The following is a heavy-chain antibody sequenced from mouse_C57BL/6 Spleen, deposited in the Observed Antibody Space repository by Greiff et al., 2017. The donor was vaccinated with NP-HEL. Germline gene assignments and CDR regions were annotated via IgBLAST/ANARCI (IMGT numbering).Heavy chain of an antibody. CDR3: ARDSSGYVGFDY. V-gene: IGHV1-7*01. D-gene: IGHD3-2*02. Sequence: VQLQQSGAELAKPGASVKLSCKASGYTFTSYWMHWVKQRPGQGLEWIGYINPSSGYTKYNQKFKAKATLTADKSSSTAYMQLSSLTYEDSAVYYWARDSSGYVGFDYWGQGTTLTVSS. J-gene: IGHJ2*01. CDR1: GYTFTSYW. CDR2: INPSSGYT.